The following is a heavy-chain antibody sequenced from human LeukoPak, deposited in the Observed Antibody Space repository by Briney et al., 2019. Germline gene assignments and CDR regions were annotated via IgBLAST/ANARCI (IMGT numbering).Heavy chain of an antibody. CDR3: VRDQPIGYSNGYPFDY. Sequence: GGSLKLSCAASGFTFSDYYMSWIRQAPGKGLEWGSYISSSGSTIYYADSVKGRFTISRDNAKNSLYLQMNSLRAEDTAVYYCVRDQPIGYSNGYPFDYWGQGTLVTVSS. CDR2: ISSSGSTI. J-gene: IGHJ4*02. D-gene: IGHD5-18*01. CDR1: GFTFSDYY. V-gene: IGHV3-11*04.